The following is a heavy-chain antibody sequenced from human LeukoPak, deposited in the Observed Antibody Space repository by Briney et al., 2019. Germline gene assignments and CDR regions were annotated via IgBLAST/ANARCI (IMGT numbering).Heavy chain of an antibody. J-gene: IGHJ4*02. CDR3: ARDDLAVASDY. Sequence: GGSLRLSCAASGFTFSDYYMSWIRQAPGKGLEWVSYISSSGSTIYYADSVKGRFTISRDNAKNSLYLQMNSLRAEDTAVYCCARDDLAVASDYWGQGTLVTVSS. CDR1: GFTFSDYY. D-gene: IGHD6-19*01. V-gene: IGHV3-11*01. CDR2: ISSSGSTI.